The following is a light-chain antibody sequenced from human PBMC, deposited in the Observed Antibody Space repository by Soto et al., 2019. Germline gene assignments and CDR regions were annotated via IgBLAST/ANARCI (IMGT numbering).Light chain of an antibody. CDR2: GAS. CDR1: QSVSGSY. Sequence: IVLTQSPATLSLSPGESATLSCRASQSVSGSYLAWYQQKPGRAPRLLIYGASTRATGVPDKFNCSGSGTYFTLIICRLEREDFVMYYCQQYRNLTRYTLGQGTTVEIK. J-gene: IGKJ2*01. CDR3: QQYRNLTRYT. V-gene: IGKV3-20*01.